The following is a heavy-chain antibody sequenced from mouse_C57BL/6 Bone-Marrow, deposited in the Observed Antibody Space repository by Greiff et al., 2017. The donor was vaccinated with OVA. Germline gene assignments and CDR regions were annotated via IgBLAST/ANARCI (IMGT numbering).Heavy chain of an antibody. CDR1: GYTFTSYW. J-gene: IGHJ2*01. CDR2: IDPISGGT. D-gene: IGHD1-1*01. CDR3: AREDYYGSSYHFDY. V-gene: IGHV1-72*01. Sequence: QVQLQQPGAELVKPGASVKLSCKASGYTFTSYWMHWVKQRPGRGLEWIGRIDPISGGTKYNEKFKSKATLTVDKPSSTAYMQLSSLTSEDSAVYYCAREDYYGSSYHFDYWGQGTTLTVSS.